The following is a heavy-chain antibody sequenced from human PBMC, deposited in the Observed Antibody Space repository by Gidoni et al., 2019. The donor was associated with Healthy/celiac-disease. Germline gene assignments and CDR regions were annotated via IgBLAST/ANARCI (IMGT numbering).Heavy chain of an antibody. D-gene: IGHD3-10*01. CDR2: ISGSGGST. V-gene: IGHV3-23*01. CDR1: GFTFSSYA. CDR3: AKILTVRGVHGMDV. Sequence: EVQLLESGGGLVQPGGSLRLSGAASGFTFSSYAMSWVRQAPGKGLEWVSAISGSGGSTYYADSVKGRFTISRDNSKNTLYLQMNSLRAEDTAVYYCAKILTVRGVHGMDVWGQGTTVTVSS. J-gene: IGHJ6*02.